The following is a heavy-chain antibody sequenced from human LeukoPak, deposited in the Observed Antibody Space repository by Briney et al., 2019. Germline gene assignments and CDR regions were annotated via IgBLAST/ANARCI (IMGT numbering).Heavy chain of an antibody. Sequence: ASVKVSCKASGYSFTGYYMHWVRQAPGQGLEWMGGFDPENGETIYAQSFQGRLTMTEDTSTDTAYMELSSLRSEDTAVYYCATATDYFDYWGQGTLVTVSS. CDR2: FDPENGET. CDR3: ATATDYFDY. J-gene: IGHJ4*02. CDR1: GYSFTGYY. V-gene: IGHV1-24*01.